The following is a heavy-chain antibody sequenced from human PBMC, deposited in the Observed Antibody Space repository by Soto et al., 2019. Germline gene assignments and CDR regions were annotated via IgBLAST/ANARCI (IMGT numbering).Heavy chain of an antibody. CDR2: MNPNSGNT. Sequence: QVQLVQSGAEVKKPGASVKVSCKASGYTFTSYDINWVRQATGQGLEWMGWMNPNSGNTGYAQKFQGRVTMTRNTSISTAYMELSSLRSEDTAVYYCARRVYSSSWYYYYYSGMDVWGQGTTVTVSS. J-gene: IGHJ6*02. D-gene: IGHD6-13*01. CDR1: GYTFTSYD. CDR3: ARRVYSSSWYYYYYSGMDV. V-gene: IGHV1-8*01.